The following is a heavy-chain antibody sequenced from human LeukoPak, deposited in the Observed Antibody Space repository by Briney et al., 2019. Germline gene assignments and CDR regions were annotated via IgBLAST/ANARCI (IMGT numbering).Heavy chain of an antibody. D-gene: IGHD3-22*01. V-gene: IGHV3-23*01. CDR3: AKSPSGRQVVVVTRFDS. CDR2: IGGTGGSP. J-gene: IGHJ4*02. CDR1: PFTFSSST. Sequence: PGGSLRLSPAPSPFTFSSSTMSSVPQAPGQGLGGVSSIGGTGGSPYSTATVKGRFTISRDNSKNTLYLQMNSLRAEDTAIEYCAKSPSGRQVVVVTRFDSWGQGTLVTVSS.